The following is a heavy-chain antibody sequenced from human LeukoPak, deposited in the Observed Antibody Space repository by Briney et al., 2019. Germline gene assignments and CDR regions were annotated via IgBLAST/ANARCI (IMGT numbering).Heavy chain of an antibody. CDR3: VGFRATAGLY. J-gene: IGHJ4*02. D-gene: IGHD6-13*01. CDR2: ISYDGSNK. Sequence: GRSLRLSCAASGFTFSSYGMHWVRQAPGKGLEWVAVISYDGSNKYFADSVKGRFTISRDNSKNTLYLQMNSLRAEDTAVYYCVGFRATAGLYWGQGTPVTVSS. CDR1: GFTFSSYG. V-gene: IGHV3-30*03.